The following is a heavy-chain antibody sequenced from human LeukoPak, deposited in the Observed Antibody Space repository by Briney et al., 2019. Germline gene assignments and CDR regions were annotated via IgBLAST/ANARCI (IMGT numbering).Heavy chain of an antibody. V-gene: IGHV4-34*01. D-gene: IGHD3-10*01. CDR2: INHSGST. CDR1: GGSISSYY. CDR3: ARGPTMAGFDY. J-gene: IGHJ4*02. Sequence: PSETLSLTCTVSGGSISSYYWSWIRQPPGKGLEWIGEINHSGSTNYNPSLKSRVTISVDTSKNQFSLKLSSVTAADTAVYYCARGPTMAGFDYWGQGTLVTVSS.